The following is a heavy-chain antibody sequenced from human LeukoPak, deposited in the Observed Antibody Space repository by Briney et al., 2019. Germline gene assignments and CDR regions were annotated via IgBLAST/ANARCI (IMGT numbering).Heavy chain of an antibody. CDR2: IYYSGST. CDR1: GGPISSYY. CDR3: ARQYSGYEHFDY. D-gene: IGHD5-12*01. J-gene: IGHJ4*02. V-gene: IGHV4-59*08. Sequence: SETLSLTCTVSGGPISSYYWSWIRQPPGKGLEWIGYIYYSGSTNDNPSLKIRVTISVETSKNQFSLKLSSVTAADTAVYYCARQYSGYEHFDYWGQGTLVTVSS.